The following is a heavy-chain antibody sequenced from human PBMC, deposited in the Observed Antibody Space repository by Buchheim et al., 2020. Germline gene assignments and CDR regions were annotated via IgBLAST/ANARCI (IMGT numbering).Heavy chain of an antibody. J-gene: IGHJ6*02. Sequence: EVQLVESGGGLVKPGGSLRLSCAASGFTFSSYSMNWVRQAPGKGLEWVSSISSSSSYIYYADSVKGRFTISRDNAKNSLYLQMNSLRAEDTAVYYCARDGSRYYDILTGYSRRPTYGMDVWGQGTT. D-gene: IGHD3-9*01. V-gene: IGHV3-21*01. CDR1: GFTFSSYS. CDR3: ARDGSRYYDILTGYSRRPTYGMDV. CDR2: ISSSSSYI.